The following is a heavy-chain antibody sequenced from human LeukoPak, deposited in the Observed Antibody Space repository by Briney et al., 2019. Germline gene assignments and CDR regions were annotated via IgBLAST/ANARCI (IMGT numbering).Heavy chain of an antibody. Sequence: SETLSLTCTVSGGYISSYYWSWIRQPPGKGLEWIGYIHSSGSTSYNPSLKSRVTISLDTSKNQFSLKLNSVSAADTAVYYCARYTGSDSGRWLDPWSQGTLVTVSS. CDR2: IHSSGST. V-gene: IGHV4-59*01. CDR1: GGYISSYY. D-gene: IGHD1-26*01. J-gene: IGHJ5*02. CDR3: ARYTGSDSGRWLDP.